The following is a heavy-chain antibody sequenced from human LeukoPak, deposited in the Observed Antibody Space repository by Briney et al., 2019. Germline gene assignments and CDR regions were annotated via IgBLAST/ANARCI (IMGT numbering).Heavy chain of an antibody. V-gene: IGHV1-2*02. CDR2: INPNSGGT. Sequence: GGSLRLSCAASGFTFSSYGMHWVRQAPGQGLEWMGWINPNSGGTNYAQKFQGRVTMTRDTSISTAYMELSRLRSDDTAVYYCARNLGYYGSGSYFSQTDYWGQGTLVTVSS. J-gene: IGHJ4*02. CDR3: ARNLGYYGSGSYFSQTDY. CDR1: GFTFSSYG. D-gene: IGHD3-10*01.